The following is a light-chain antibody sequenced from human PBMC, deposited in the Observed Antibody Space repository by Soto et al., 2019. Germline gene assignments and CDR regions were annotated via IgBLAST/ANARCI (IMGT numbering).Light chain of an antibody. CDR1: QSVSSN. CDR3: RQYTTPLGT. J-gene: IGKJ1*01. V-gene: IGKV3-15*01. Sequence: MVMTQSPATLSVSPGERATLSCRASQSVSSNLAWYQQKPGQAPRLLIYGASTRATGIPARFSGSGSGTDFTLTISSLEPEDLPVYYCRQYTTPLGTFAQGTKVDIK. CDR2: GAS.